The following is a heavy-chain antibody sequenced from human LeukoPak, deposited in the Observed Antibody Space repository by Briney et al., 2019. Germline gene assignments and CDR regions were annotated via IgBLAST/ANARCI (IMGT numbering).Heavy chain of an antibody. CDR3: ARGLYSSGWLEDNWFDP. CDR2: IYYSGST. Sequence: SETLSLTCTVSGGSISSSSYYWGWIRHPPGKGLEWIGSIYYSGSTNYNPSLKIRVTISVDTSKNHFSLKLSSVTAADTAVYYCARGLYSSGWLEDNWFDPWGQGTLVTVSS. V-gene: IGHV4-39*02. CDR1: GGSISSSSYY. J-gene: IGHJ5*02. D-gene: IGHD6-19*01.